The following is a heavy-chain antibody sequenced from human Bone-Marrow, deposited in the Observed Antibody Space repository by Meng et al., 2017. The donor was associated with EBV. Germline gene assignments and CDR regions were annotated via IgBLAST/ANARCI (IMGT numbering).Heavy chain of an antibody. CDR3: ASESGRGFTPDY. D-gene: IGHD3-10*01. CDR1: GGTFSSDA. J-gene: IGHJ4*02. Sequence: QVKLVQSGAEVKKPGSSVKVSCTTSGGTFSSDAISWVRQAPGQGLVWLGGLIPMSGAPYYAQNFQGRVTITADESTSTHYMELSNLRSEDTAMYYCASESGRGFTPDYWGQGTLVTVSS. V-gene: IGHV1-69*01. CDR2: LIPMSGAP.